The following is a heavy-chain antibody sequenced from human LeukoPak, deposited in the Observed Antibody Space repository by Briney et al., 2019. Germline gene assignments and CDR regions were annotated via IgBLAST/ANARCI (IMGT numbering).Heavy chain of an antibody. V-gene: IGHV3-7*03. Sequence: GGSLRLSCAASGFTFGSYWMNWVRQAPGKGLEWVANIKHDGSQKHYLDSVKGRFTISRDNANNSLYLQMNSLRAEDTAIYYCVRDRGTYRPIDYWGQGTLVTVSS. CDR3: VRDRGTYRPIDY. J-gene: IGHJ4*02. D-gene: IGHD1-26*01. CDR2: IKHDGSQK. CDR1: GFTFGSYW.